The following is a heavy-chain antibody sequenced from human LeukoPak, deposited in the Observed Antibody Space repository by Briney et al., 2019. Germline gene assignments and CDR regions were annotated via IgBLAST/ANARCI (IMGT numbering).Heavy chain of an antibody. CDR2: IYYSEST. CDR3: ARVTYYYGSGRQTYYFDY. Sequence: SETLSLTCSASGGSISSYYWSWIRQPPGKGLESIGYIYYSESTNYNPSLKSRVIMSLDTSKNQFSLKLNSVTAADTAVYYCARVTYYYGSGRQTYYFDYWGQGTLVTVSS. J-gene: IGHJ4*02. CDR1: GGSISSYY. D-gene: IGHD3-10*01. V-gene: IGHV4-59*01.